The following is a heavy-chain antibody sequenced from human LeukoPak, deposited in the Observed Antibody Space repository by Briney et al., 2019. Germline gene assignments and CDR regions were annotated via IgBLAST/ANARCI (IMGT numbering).Heavy chain of an antibody. CDR3: ARELGSDYGGYSP. CDR1: GGSMRSDSSF. CDR2: IYATGNT. J-gene: IGHJ5*02. V-gene: IGHV4-61*02. Sequence: SQTLSLTCSVSGGSMRSDSSFWSWIRQPAGKGLEWIGRIYATGNTNYNPSLERRVTISVDTSKNQFSLELTSVTAADTAVYYCARELGSDYGGYSPWGQGTLVTVSS. D-gene: IGHD4-23*01.